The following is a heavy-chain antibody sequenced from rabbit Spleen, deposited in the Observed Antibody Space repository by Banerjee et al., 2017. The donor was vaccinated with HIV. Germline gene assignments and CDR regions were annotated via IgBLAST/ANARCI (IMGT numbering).Heavy chain of an antibody. CDR3: ARDTGSSFSSYGMDL. Sequence: QSLEESGGDLVKPGASLTLTCTASGFSFSSEYYMCWVRQAPGKGLEWIGCIAIGSVRTYYASWAKGRFTISKTSSTTVTLQMTSLTAADTAAYFCARDTGSSFSSYGMDLWGPGTLVTVS. CDR2: IAIGSVRT. D-gene: IGHD8-1*01. CDR1: GFSFSSEYY. V-gene: IGHV1S40*01. J-gene: IGHJ6*01.